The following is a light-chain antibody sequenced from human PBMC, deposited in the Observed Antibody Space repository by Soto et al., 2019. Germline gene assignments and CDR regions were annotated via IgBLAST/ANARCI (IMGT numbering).Light chain of an antibody. CDR3: QQDHGSWT. CDR2: EAS. Sequence: DIQMTQSPSTLSASVGDRVTITCRASQSISGSLAWYQQKPGKDPNLLIYEASNFKSGVTSRSSGSVSRTEYTPPISSLQPDDSASYYWQQDHGSWTFGQGNRVEIQ. V-gene: IGKV1-5*03. CDR1: QSISGS. J-gene: IGKJ1*01.